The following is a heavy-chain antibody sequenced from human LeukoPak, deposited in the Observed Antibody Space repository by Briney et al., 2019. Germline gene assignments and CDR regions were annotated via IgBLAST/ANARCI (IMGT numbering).Heavy chain of an antibody. Sequence: SETLSLTCTVSGGSISSSPYYWGWIRQPPGKGLEWIGSMYYSGSTYYSPSLKSRVTISVDTSKNQFSLRLTSVTAADTAVYYCARPYGAAGLDWGQGTLVTFPS. V-gene: IGHV4-39*01. D-gene: IGHD4-17*01. CDR2: MYYSGST. J-gene: IGHJ4*02. CDR1: GGSISSSPYY. CDR3: ARPYGAAGLD.